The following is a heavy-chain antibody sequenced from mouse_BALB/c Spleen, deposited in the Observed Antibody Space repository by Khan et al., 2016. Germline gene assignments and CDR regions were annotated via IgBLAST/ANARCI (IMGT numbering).Heavy chain of an antibody. CDR1: GFHIKDTY. D-gene: IGHD4-1*01. CDR3: APLTGTFDY. V-gene: IGHV14-3*02. CDR2: IDPANGHT. J-gene: IGHJ2*01. Sequence: EVELVESGAELVKPGASVKLSCTASGFHIKDTYMHWVRQRPEQGLEWIGRIDPANGHTQYDPKFLVKATITADTSSNTAFLQLSGLTSEDSAVYYCAPLTGTFDYWGQGTALTVSS.